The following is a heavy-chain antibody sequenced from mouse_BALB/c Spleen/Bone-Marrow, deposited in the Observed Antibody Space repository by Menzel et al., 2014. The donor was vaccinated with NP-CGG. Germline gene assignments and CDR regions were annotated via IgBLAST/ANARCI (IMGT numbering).Heavy chain of an antibody. V-gene: IGHV2-6-1*01. J-gene: IGHJ4*01. CDR1: GFSLTNYG. CDR3: ARHRYYAMDY. Sequence: VQVVESGPGLVAPSQSLSITCTISGFSLTNYGVHWVRQPPGKGLEWLVVIWSDGSTTYNSALKSRMSISKDNSKSQVFLKMNSLQTDDTAMYYCARHRYYAMDYWGQGTSVTVSS. CDR2: IWSDGST.